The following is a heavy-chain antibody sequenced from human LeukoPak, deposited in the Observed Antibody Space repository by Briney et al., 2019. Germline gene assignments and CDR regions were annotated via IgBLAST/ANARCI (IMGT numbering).Heavy chain of an antibody. D-gene: IGHD6-19*01. CDR2: ISDSGGNT. CDR1: GFTFSSYA. J-gene: IGHJ4*01. V-gene: IGHV3-23*01. Sequence: PTGGSLRLSCAASGFTFSSYAMSWVRQAPGKGLEWVSTISDSGGNTYCPDSVKGRFTISRDNSKNTLYLQMNSLRAEDTAVYYCAKDRGIAVAKYSFDYWGQGTLVTVSS. CDR3: AKDRGIAVAKYSFDY.